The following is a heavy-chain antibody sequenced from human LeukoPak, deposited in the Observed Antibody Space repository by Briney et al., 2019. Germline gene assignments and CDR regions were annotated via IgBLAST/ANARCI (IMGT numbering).Heavy chain of an antibody. CDR3: ARSGGGYCSSTSCQGHWFDP. CDR1: GFTFSSYA. CDR2: TSYDGSNK. J-gene: IGHJ5*02. V-gene: IGHV3-30-3*01. D-gene: IGHD2-2*01. Sequence: GGSLRLSCAASGFTFSSYAMHWVRQAPGKGLEWVAVTSYDGSNKYYADSVKGRFTISRDNSKNTLYLQMNSLRAEDTAVYYCARSGGGYCSSTSCQGHWFDPWGQGTLVTVSS.